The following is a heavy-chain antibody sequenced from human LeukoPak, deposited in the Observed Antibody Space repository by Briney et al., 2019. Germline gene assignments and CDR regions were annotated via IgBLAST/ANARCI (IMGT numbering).Heavy chain of an antibody. CDR2: IKSKTDGGTT. V-gene: IGHV3-15*01. D-gene: IGHD4-17*01. Sequence: GGSLRLSCAASGFTFSNAWMSWVRQAPGKGLEWVGRIKSKTDGGTTDYAAPVKGRFTISRDDSKNTLYLQMNSLKTEDTAVYYCAREDGDWSLYNWFDPWGQGTLVTVSS. J-gene: IGHJ5*02. CDR3: AREDGDWSLYNWFDP. CDR1: GFTFSNAW.